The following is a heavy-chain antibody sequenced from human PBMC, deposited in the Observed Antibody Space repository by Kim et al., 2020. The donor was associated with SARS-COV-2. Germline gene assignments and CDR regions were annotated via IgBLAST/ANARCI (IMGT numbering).Heavy chain of an antibody. CDR2: IYPGDSDT. J-gene: IGHJ4*02. CDR3: ARRRVRYSSSSTNPYYFDY. D-gene: IGHD6-13*01. V-gene: IGHV5-51*01. CDR1: GYSFTSYW. Sequence: GESLKISCKGSGYSFTSYWIGWVRQMPGKGLEWMGIIYPGDSDTRYSPSFQGQVTISADKSISTAYLQWSSLKASDTAMYYCARRRVRYSSSSTNPYYFDYWGQGTLVTVSS.